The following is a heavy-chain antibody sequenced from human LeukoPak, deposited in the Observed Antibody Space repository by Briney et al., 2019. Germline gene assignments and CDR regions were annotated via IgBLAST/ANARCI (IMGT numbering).Heavy chain of an antibody. D-gene: IGHD3-10*01. J-gene: IGHJ2*01. Sequence: ASVKVSCKASGYTFTDSYIHWVRQAPGQGLEWMGWIDPNSGGTNYAQKFQDSVTMTRDTSVNTAFMELSRLKSDDTAIYYCARGRGTTMVRGVITKYFDVWGRGSLVPVSS. CDR2: IDPNSGGT. CDR3: ARGRGTTMVRGVITKYFDV. CDR1: GYTFTDSY. V-gene: IGHV1-2*02.